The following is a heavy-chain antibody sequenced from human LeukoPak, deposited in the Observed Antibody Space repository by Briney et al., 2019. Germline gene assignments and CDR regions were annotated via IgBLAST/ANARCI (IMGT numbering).Heavy chain of an antibody. CDR1: GGSFSGYY. V-gene: IGHV4-34*01. J-gene: IGHJ5*02. CDR3: ARDPYGGFDP. CDR2: INHSGST. D-gene: IGHD3-10*01. Sequence: KPSETLSLTCAVYGGSFSGYYWSWIRQPPGKGLEWIGEINHSGSTNYNPSLKSRVTISVDTSKNQFSLKLSSVTAADTAVYYCARDPYGGFDPWGQGTLVTVSS.